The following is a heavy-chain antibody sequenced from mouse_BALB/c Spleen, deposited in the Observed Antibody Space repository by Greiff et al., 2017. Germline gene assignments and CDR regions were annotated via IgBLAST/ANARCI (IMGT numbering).Heavy chain of an antibody. J-gene: IGHJ2*01. V-gene: IGHV1-14*01. D-gene: IGHD1-1*02. CDR1: GYTFTSYV. CDR2: INPYNDGT. CDR3: ARRGDYYYFDY. Sequence: VQLKQSGPELVKPGASVKMSCKASGYTFTSYVMHWVKQKPGQGLEWIGYINPYNDGTKYNEKFKGKATLTSDKSSSTAYMELSSLTSEDSAVYYCARRGDYYYFDYWGQGTTLTVSS.